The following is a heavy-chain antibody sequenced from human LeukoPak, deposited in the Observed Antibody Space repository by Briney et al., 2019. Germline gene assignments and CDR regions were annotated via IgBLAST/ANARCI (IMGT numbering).Heavy chain of an antibody. V-gene: IGHV5-51*01. Sequence: GESLKISCKGSGYSFTSYWIGWVRQMPGKGLEWMGIIYPGDSDTRYSPSFQGQVTISADKSISTAYLQWSSLKASDTAMYYCARGDYYDSSGYYYDTSFGFDYWGQGTLVTVSS. CDR3: ARGDYYDSSGYYYDTSFGFDY. CDR2: IYPGDSDT. J-gene: IGHJ4*02. D-gene: IGHD3-22*01. CDR1: GYSFTSYW.